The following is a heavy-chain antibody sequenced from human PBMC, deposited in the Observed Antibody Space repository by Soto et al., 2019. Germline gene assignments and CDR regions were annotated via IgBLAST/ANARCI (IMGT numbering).Heavy chain of an antibody. CDR1: GFTFSSYA. Sequence: GGSLRLSCAASGFTFSSYAMSWVRQAPGKGLEWVSAISGSGGSTYYAVSVKGRFTISRDNSKNTLYPQLNSLRAEDTAVYYCAKSSRHYYDSSGYPWYFDYWGQGTLVTVSS. CDR3: AKSSRHYYDSSGYPWYFDY. CDR2: ISGSGGST. J-gene: IGHJ4*02. D-gene: IGHD3-22*01. V-gene: IGHV3-23*01.